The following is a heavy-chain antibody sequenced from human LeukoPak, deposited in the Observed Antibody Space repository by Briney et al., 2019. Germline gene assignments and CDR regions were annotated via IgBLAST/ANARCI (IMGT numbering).Heavy chain of an antibody. CDR3: ARQDIGYCSGGSCPSIFDY. CDR1: GGSISSYY. V-gene: IGHV4-59*08. D-gene: IGHD2-15*01. Sequence: SETLSLTCTVSGGSISSYYWSWIRQPPGKGLEWIGYIYYSGSTNYNPSLKSRVTISVDTSKNQFSLKLGSVTAADTAVYYCARQDIGYCSGGSCPSIFDYWGQGTLVTVSS. CDR2: IYYSGST. J-gene: IGHJ4*02.